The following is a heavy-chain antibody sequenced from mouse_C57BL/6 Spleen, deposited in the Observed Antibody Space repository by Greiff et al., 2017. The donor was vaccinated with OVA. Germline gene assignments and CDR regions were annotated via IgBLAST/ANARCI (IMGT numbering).Heavy chain of an antibody. CDR3: AREGNYYDYGLGAMDY. Sequence: VKLMESGAELMKPGASVKLSCKATGYTFTGYWIEWVKQRPGHGLEWIGEILPGSGSTNYNEKFKGKATFTADTSSNTAYMQLSSLTTEDSAIYDGAREGNYYDYGLGAMDYWGQGTSVTVSS. V-gene: IGHV1-9*01. CDR2: ILPGSGST. CDR1: GYTFTGYW. J-gene: IGHJ4*01. D-gene: IGHD2-4*01.